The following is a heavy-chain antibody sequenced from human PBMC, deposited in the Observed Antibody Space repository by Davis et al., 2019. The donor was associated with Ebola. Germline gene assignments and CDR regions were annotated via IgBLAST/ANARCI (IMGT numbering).Heavy chain of an antibody. CDR1: GFTFSYYG. Sequence: PGGSLRLSCVASGFTFSYYGMHWLRQAPGKGPEWVAGISHDESRELYADSVKGRFTISRDNAKNTLYLQMNSLRAEDTAVYYCASGYSYGYGSFDYWGQGTLVTVSS. D-gene: IGHD5-18*01. V-gene: IGHV3-30*03. J-gene: IGHJ4*02. CDR2: ISHDESRE. CDR3: ASGYSYGYGSFDY.